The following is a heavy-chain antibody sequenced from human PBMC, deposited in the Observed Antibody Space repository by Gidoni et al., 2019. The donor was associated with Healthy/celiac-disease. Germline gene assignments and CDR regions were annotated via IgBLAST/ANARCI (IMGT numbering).Heavy chain of an antibody. CDR3: AKDRLLRAFDY. Sequence: QVQLVESGGGVVQPRRSLRLSCAASGFTFSSSGMHWVRQAPGKGLEWVAVISYDGSNKYYADSVKGRVTISRDNSKNTLYLQMNSLRAEDTAVYYCAKDRLLRAFDYWGQGTLVTVSS. D-gene: IGHD3-16*01. CDR1: GFTFSSSG. V-gene: IGHV3-30*18. J-gene: IGHJ4*02. CDR2: ISYDGSNK.